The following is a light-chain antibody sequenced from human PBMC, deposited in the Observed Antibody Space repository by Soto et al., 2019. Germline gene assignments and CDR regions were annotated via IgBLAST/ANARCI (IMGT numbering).Light chain of an antibody. CDR1: QSVSNSY. V-gene: IGKV3-20*01. CDR2: GAS. J-gene: IGKJ2*01. CDR3: QQYGTSLYT. Sequence: EIVLTQSPGTLSLSPGERATLPCRASQSVSNSYLAWYQQKPGQAPRLRMYGASNRATGIPDRFSGSGYGTLFTLTISRLEAEDVALYYCQQYGTSLYTFGQGTKLEIK.